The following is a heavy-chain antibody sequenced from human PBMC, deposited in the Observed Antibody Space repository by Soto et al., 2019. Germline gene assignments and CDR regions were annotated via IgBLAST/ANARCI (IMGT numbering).Heavy chain of an antibody. CDR1: GFTFSSYA. Sequence: GGSLRLSCAASGFTFSSYAMSWVRQAPGKGLEWVSAISGSGGSTYYADSVKGRFTISRDNSKNTLYLQMNSLRAEDTAGYDCANRGVQLERRMGYWGQGTLVTVSS. V-gene: IGHV3-23*01. D-gene: IGHD1-1*01. CDR3: ANRGVQLERRMGY. J-gene: IGHJ4*02. CDR2: ISGSGGST.